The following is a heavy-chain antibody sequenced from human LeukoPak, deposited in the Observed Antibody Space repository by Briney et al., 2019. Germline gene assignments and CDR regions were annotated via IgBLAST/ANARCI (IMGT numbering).Heavy chain of an antibody. CDR2: ISYDGSNK. J-gene: IGHJ6*02. Sequence: PGRSLRLSCAASGFTFSSYAMHWVRQAPGKGLEWVAVISYDGSNKYYADSVKGRFTISRDNSKNTLYLQMNSLRAEDTAVYYCARDTGDYGGNSGGLDYYYGIDVWGQGTTVTVSS. D-gene: IGHD4-23*01. CDR3: ARDTGDYGGNSGGLDYYYGIDV. CDR1: GFTFSSYA. V-gene: IGHV3-30*04.